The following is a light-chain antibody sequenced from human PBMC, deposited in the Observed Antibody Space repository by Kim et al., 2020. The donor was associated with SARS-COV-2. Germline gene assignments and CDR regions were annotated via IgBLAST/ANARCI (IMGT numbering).Light chain of an antibody. CDR2: EDN. Sequence: TVTISGPPTRGSVGANYGQGYQQRPGSAPTIVIYEDNRRPSGIPNRFSGSIRSSSNSASLTISGLRTEDEADYYCQSYDSNNHVVFGGGTQLTVL. CDR1: RGSVGANY. V-gene: IGLV6-57*03. CDR3: QSYDSNNHVV. J-gene: IGLJ2*01.